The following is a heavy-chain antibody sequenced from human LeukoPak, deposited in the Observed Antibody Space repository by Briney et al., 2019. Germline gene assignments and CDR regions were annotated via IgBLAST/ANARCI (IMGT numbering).Heavy chain of an antibody. CDR3: ARGRPVPM. V-gene: IGHV3-7*01. D-gene: IGHD2-2*01. J-gene: IGHJ3*02. Sequence: GGSLRLSCAASGFTFSNYWMSWVRQAPGKGLEWVANINQDGSDKYYVDFVKGRFSISRDNARNSLYLQMNSLRAEDTAVYYCARGRPVPMWGQGTMVTVSS. CDR2: INQDGSDK. CDR1: GFTFSNYW.